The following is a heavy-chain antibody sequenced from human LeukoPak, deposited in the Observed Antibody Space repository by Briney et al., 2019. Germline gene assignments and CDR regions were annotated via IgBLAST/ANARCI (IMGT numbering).Heavy chain of an antibody. CDR2: IYYSGST. CDR1: GGSISSYY. V-gene: IGHV4-59*08. CDR3: ARVNGDYDYYGMDV. Sequence: SETLPLTCTVSGGSISSYYWSWIRQPPGKGLEWIGYIYYSGSTYYNPSLKSRVTISVDTSKNQFSLKLSSVTAADTAVYYCARVNGDYDYYGMDVWGQGTTVTVSS. J-gene: IGHJ6*02. D-gene: IGHD4-17*01.